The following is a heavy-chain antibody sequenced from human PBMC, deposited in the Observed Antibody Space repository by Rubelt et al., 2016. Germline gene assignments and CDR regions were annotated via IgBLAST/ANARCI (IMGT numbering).Heavy chain of an antibody. CDR2: ISVSSTTI. Sequence: GGLVQPGGSLRLSCAASGFAFSGYTMNWVRQAPGKGLEWISYISVSSTTIYYADSVKGRFTISRDNARNSLYLQMNSLGDEDTAVYYCARGSYYFDYWGQGTLVTVSS. V-gene: IGHV3-48*02. D-gene: IGHD2-21*01. CDR1: GFAFSGYT. CDR3: ARGSYYFDY. J-gene: IGHJ4*02.